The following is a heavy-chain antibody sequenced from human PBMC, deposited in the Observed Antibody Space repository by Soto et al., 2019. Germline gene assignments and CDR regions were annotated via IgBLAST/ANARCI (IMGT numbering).Heavy chain of an antibody. J-gene: IGHJ6*02. Sequence: ASVQVYCTASGYTFTSYGISWVRQDTGQGLEWMGWISAYNGNTNYAQKLQGRVTMTTDTSTSTAYMELRSLRSDDTAVYYCARDDAAGSPFYYYYYGMDVWGQGTTVTVSS. D-gene: IGHD6-13*01. CDR3: ARDDAAGSPFYYYYYGMDV. V-gene: IGHV1-18*01. CDR2: ISAYNGNT. CDR1: GYTFTSYG.